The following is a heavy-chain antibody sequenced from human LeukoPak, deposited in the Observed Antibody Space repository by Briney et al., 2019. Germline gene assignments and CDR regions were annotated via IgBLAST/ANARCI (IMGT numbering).Heavy chain of an antibody. CDR1: GITFSNYA. CDR3: AKDQETGYTSGLFDY. J-gene: IGHJ4*02. V-gene: IGHV3-23*01. D-gene: IGHD6-19*01. Sequence: SGGYLRLSCAASGITFSNYAMNWVRQAPGKGLEWVSVVSVSGGSRYYADSVKGRFTISRDNSKNMLYLQMNSLRADDTAIYYCAKDQETGYTSGLFDYWGQGTLVTVSS. CDR2: VSVSGGSR.